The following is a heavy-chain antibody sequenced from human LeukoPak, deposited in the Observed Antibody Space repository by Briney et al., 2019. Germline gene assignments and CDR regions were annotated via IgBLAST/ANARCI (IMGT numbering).Heavy chain of an antibody. V-gene: IGHV3-43*02. Sequence: GGSLRLSCVASGLNFGESAMHWVRQAPGKGLEWVSLISADGGSAFSADSVKGRFSISRDNSKNSPYLQMDSLRSEDTAMYYCAKESGKFDYWGQGTLVVVSS. CDR1: GLNFGESA. CDR3: AKESGKFDY. J-gene: IGHJ4*02. CDR2: ISADGGSA.